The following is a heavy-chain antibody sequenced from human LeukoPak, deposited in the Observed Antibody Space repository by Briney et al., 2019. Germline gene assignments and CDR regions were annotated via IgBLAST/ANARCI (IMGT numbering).Heavy chain of an antibody. V-gene: IGHV4-4*07. J-gene: IGHJ5*02. Sequence: SETLSLTCTISGGATSSDTWTWIRQPAGKGLEWIGRIHSSGSTKYNPSLQSRISISVDKSKNQFSLRLTFLTAADTAVYYCARDFRYCSGGGCINWFDPWGQGTLVTVSS. CDR3: ARDFRYCSGGGCINWFDP. D-gene: IGHD2-15*01. CDR2: IHSSGST. CDR1: GGATSSDT.